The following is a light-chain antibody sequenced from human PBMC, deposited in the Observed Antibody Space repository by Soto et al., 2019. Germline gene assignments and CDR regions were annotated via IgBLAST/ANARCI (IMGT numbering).Light chain of an antibody. J-gene: IGKJ5*01. CDR1: QGIKNW. CDR2: TGS. Sequence: DIQMTQSPSYVSASVGDRVTITCRASQGIKNWLAWYQQKPGKAPNLLIYTGSSLQSGIPSRFSGSGSGTDFTLTINSLQPEEFATYYCQQAASFPITFGQGTRLEIK. CDR3: QQAASFPIT. V-gene: IGKV1-12*01.